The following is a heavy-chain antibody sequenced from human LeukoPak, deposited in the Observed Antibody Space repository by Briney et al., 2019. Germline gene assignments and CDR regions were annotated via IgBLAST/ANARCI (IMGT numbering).Heavy chain of an antibody. CDR1: GGSISSGGYY. Sequence: SQTLSLTCTVSGGSISSGGYYWSWIRQHPGKGLEWVGYIIYSGRTNYNPSLKSRVTISVDTSKNQFSLKLSSVTAADTAVYYCARVMGDGYCSSTSCYWYYYYYMDVWGKGTTVTVSS. V-gene: IGHV4-31*03. D-gene: IGHD2-2*03. J-gene: IGHJ6*03. CDR3: ARVMGDGYCSSTSCYWYYYYYMDV. CDR2: IIYSGRT.